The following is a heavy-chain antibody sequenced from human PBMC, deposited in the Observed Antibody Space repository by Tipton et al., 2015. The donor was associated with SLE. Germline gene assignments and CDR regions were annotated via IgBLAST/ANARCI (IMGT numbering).Heavy chain of an antibody. D-gene: IGHD2-15*01. CDR2: IYYSGST. V-gene: IGHV4-39*07. J-gene: IGHJ5*02. CDR1: GGSISSSSYY. CDR3: ARGPRSLGGSPRDDT. Sequence: TLSLTCTVSGGSISSSSYYWGWIRQPPGKGLEWIGSIYYSGSTNYNPSLKSRVTISLDTSKNQFSLKLSSVTAADTAVYYCARGPRSLGGSPRDDTWGQGTLVTVSS.